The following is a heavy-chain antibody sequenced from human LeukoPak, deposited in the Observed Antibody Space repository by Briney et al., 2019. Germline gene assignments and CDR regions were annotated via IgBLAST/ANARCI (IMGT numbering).Heavy chain of an antibody. CDR3: ARGAPRNYDFWSGPFDY. J-gene: IGHJ4*02. CDR1: GFTFSDYA. D-gene: IGHD3-3*01. CDR2: ISYDGSNE. V-gene: IGHV3-30-3*01. Sequence: PGGSLRLSCAASGFTFSDYAMHWVRQAPGKGLEWVAVISYDGSNECYADSVKGRFTISRDNSKNTLYLQVNSLRGEDTAVYYCARGAPRNYDFWSGPFDYWGQGSLVTVSS.